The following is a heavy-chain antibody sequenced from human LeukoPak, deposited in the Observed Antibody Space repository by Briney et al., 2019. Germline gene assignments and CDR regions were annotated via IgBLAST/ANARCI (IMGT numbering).Heavy chain of an antibody. Sequence: SETLSLTCAVSGYSISSGYYWGWIRQPPGKGLEWIGSIYQSGSAYYSPSLKSRLTISVDTSTNQFSLKLRSVTAADTAVYYCARHEGYCSSNSCYRGWFDPWGQGTLVIVSS. V-gene: IGHV4-38-2*01. CDR3: ARHEGYCSSNSCYRGWFDP. D-gene: IGHD2-2*01. CDR1: GYSISSGYY. J-gene: IGHJ5*02. CDR2: IYQSGSA.